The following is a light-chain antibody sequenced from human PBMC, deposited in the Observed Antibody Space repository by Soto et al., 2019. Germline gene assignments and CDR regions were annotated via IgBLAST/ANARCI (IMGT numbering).Light chain of an antibody. Sequence: EIVLTQSPGTLSLSPGERATLSCRASQSVSSSYLAWYQQKPGQAPRLVIYSTSSRATGIPDRFSGSGSGTDFTLTISRLEPEDFGVYYCQQYGSSPPFTFGPGTKVDIK. CDR2: STS. CDR3: QQYGSSPPFT. V-gene: IGKV3-20*01. CDR1: QSVSSSY. J-gene: IGKJ3*01.